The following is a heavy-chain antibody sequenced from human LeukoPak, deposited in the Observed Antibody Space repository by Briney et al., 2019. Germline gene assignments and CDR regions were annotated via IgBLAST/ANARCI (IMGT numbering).Heavy chain of an antibody. CDR3: AKGRWNGMDV. CDR2: IYYSGST. CDR1: GVSISSYY. D-gene: IGHD4-23*01. J-gene: IGHJ6*02. V-gene: IGHV4-59*01. Sequence: SETLSLTCTVSGVSISSYYWSWIRQPPGKGLEWIGSIYYSGSTNYNPSLKSRVTISLDTSKNHVSLKLNSVTAADAAVYFCAKGRWNGMDVWGRGTTVTVPS.